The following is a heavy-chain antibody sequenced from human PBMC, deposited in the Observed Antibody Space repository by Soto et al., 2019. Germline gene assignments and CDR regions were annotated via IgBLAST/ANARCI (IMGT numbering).Heavy chain of an antibody. J-gene: IGHJ4*02. V-gene: IGHV4-34*01. CDR3: AHSVLRYFDWLSPLSLDY. CDR2: INHSGST. D-gene: IGHD3-9*01. CDR1: GGSFSGYY. Sequence: SETLSLTCAVYGGSFSGYYWSWIRQPPGKGLEWIGEINHSGSTNYNPSLKSRVTISVDTSKNQFSLKLSSVTAADTAVYYCAHSVLRYFDWLSPLSLDYWGQGTLVTVSS.